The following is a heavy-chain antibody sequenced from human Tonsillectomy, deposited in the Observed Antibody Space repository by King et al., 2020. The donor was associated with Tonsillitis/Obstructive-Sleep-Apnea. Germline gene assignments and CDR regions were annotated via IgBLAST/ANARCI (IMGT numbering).Heavy chain of an antibody. CDR2: IYYSGST. J-gene: IGHJ6*03. Sequence: VQLQESGPGLVKPSETLSLTCTVSGGSISSYYWSWIRHPPGKGLEWIGYIYYSGSTNYNPSLKSRVTISVDTSKNQFSLKLSSVTAADTAVYYCATGYCSSTSCYRDYYYYMDVWGKGTTVTVSS. CDR1: GGSISSYY. D-gene: IGHD2-2*01. CDR3: ATGYCSSTSCYRDYYYYMDV. V-gene: IGHV4-59*08.